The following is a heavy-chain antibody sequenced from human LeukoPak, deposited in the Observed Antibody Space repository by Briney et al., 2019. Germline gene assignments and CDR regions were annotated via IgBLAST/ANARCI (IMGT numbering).Heavy chain of an antibody. CDR1: GFTVSSNY. J-gene: IGHJ6*03. D-gene: IGHD1-7*01. Sequence: GGSLRLSCAASGFTVSSNYMSWVRQAPGKGLEWVSVIYSGGSTYYADSVKGRFTISRDNSKNSLYLQMNSLRAEDTAVYYCARDRWNSNYYYYYYMDVWGKGTTVTVSS. CDR2: IYSGGST. V-gene: IGHV3-66*01. CDR3: ARDRWNSNYYYYYYMDV.